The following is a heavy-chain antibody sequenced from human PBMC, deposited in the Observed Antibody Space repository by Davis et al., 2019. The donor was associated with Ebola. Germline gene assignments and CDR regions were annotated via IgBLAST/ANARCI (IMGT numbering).Heavy chain of an antibody. Sequence: SETLSLTCTVSGGSISSGGYYWSWIRQHPGRGLEWIGYISYSVNTNYNPSLKSRVTISVDTSKNQFSLKLSSVTAADTAVYYCARADSSGWYERWDYWGQGTLVTVSS. V-gene: IGHV4-61*08. CDR2: ISYSVNT. CDR3: ARADSSGWYERWDY. J-gene: IGHJ4*02. D-gene: IGHD6-19*01. CDR1: GGSISSGGYY.